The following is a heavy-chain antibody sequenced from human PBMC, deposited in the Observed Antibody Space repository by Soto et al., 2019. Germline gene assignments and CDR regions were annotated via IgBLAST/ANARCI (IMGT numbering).Heavy chain of an antibody. CDR2: INPSGGST. D-gene: IGHD3-9*01. CDR1: GYTFTSYY. J-gene: IGHJ3*02. Sequence: GASVKVSCKASGYTFTSYYMHWVRQAPGQGLEWMGIINPSGGSTSYAQKFQGRVTMTRETSTSTANKKLSSLRSEDTSVYYCARGMGLRYFDWLDAFDIWGQGTMVTVSS. V-gene: IGHV1-46*03. CDR3: ARGMGLRYFDWLDAFDI.